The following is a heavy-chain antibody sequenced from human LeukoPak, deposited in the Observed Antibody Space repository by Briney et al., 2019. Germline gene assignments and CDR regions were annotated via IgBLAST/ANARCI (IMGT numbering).Heavy chain of an antibody. V-gene: IGHV4-61*02. D-gene: IGHD6-19*01. CDR2: IYSSGSS. Sequence: SETLSLTCSVSGGSIRSESYYWSWIRQPAGKGLEWIGRIYSSGSSKFYPSLKSRVTISIDTSKNQFSLNLSSVTAADTAVYYCARDMTGSGWNDAFDIWGQGTMVTVSS. CDR1: GGSIRSESYY. J-gene: IGHJ3*02. CDR3: ARDMTGSGWNDAFDI.